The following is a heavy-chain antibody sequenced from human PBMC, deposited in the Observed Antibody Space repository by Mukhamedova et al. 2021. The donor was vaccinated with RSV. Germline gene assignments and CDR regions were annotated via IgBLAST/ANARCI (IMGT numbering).Heavy chain of an antibody. V-gene: IGHV3-48*02. CDR2: ISSSSSTI. J-gene: IGHJ4*02. D-gene: IGHD2-15*01. Sequence: YISSSSSTIFYADSVKGRFTISRDNAKNSLYLQMNSLRDEDTAVYYCARAYCGGGRCGLFDYWGQGTLVTVSS. CDR3: ARAYCGGGRCGLFDY.